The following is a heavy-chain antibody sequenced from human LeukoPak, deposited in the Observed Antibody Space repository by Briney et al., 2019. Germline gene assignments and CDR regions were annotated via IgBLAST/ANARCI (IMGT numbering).Heavy chain of an antibody. V-gene: IGHV4-31*03. CDR3: ARGDRTLFDY. J-gene: IGHJ4*02. Sequence: PSETLSLTCTVSGGSLSSGGYYWSWIRQHPGKGLEWIGYIYYSGSTYYNPSLKSRVTISVDTSKNQFSLKLSSVTAADTAVYYCARGDRTLFDYWGQGTLVTVSS. D-gene: IGHD3-22*01. CDR1: GGSLSSGGYY. CDR2: IYYSGST.